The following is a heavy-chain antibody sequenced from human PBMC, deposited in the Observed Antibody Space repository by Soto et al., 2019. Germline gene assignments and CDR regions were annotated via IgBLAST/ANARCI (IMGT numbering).Heavy chain of an antibody. Sequence: SETLSLTCTVSGGSISSNYWSWIRQPPGKGLEWIGYIFHSGSTTYNPSLKSRVTMSVDTSKNQFSLNLSSVNAADKAVYYCARVDYDFWSGYSPSNYGMDVWGQGTTVTVSS. CDR2: IFHSGST. D-gene: IGHD3-3*01. CDR3: ARVDYDFWSGYSPSNYGMDV. J-gene: IGHJ6*02. CDR1: GGSISSNY. V-gene: IGHV4-59*01.